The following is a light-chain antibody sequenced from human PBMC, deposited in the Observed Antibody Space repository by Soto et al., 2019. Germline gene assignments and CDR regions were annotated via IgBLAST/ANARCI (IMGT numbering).Light chain of an antibody. J-gene: IGKJ1*01. V-gene: IGKV3D-15*01. CDR2: GVY. Sequence: EIVMTQSPATLSVSPGERATLSCWASQSVSSNLAWYQQKPGQPPRLLMYGVYTRAPGTPARFSGSGSGTEFTLTISSLQPDDFATYYCQHYNSYSEAFGQGTKVDIK. CDR1: QSVSSN. CDR3: QHYNSYSEA.